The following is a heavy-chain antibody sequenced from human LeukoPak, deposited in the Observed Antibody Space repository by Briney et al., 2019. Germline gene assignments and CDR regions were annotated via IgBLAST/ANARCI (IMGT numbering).Heavy chain of an antibody. CDR2: ISAYNGNT. CDR3: ARNEYSGSQVDI. J-gene: IGHJ3*02. D-gene: IGHD1-26*01. Sequence: ASVKVSCKASGYTFTSYGISWVRQAPGQGLEWMGWISAYNGNTNYAQKLQGRVTMTTDTSTSTAYMELRSLKSDDTAVYYCARNEYSGSQVDIWGQGTMVTVSS. CDR1: GYTFTSYG. V-gene: IGHV1-18*01.